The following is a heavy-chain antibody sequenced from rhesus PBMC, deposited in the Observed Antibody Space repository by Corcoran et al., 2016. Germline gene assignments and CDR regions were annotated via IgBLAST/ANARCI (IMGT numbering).Heavy chain of an antibody. J-gene: IGHJ4*01. D-gene: IGHD7-45*01. CDR3: AKTPLTGGTYYFDY. V-gene: IGHV3S5*01. CDR1: GFTFSSYG. Sequence: EVQLVETGGGLVQPGGSLKLSCAASGFTFSSYGMSWVRQAPGKGLGGVSAINRGGGSTYYADSVKGRFTISRDHSKNTLSLQMNSLRAEDTAVYSCAKTPLTGGTYYFDYWGQGVLVTVSS. CDR2: INRGGGST.